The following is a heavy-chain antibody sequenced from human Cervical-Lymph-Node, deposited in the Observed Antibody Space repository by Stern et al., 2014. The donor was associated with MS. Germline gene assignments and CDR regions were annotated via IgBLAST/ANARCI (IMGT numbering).Heavy chain of an antibody. CDR1: GFSLSTSGVG. V-gene: IGHV2-5*01. CDR3: AHRRAPEGSGYYDSSGYNDAFDI. CDR2: IYWNDDK. J-gene: IGHJ3*02. D-gene: IGHD3-22*01. Sequence: QITLKESGPTLVKPTQTLTLTCTFSGFSLSTSGVGVGWIRQPPGKALEWLALIYWNDDKRYSPSLKSRLTITKDTSKNQVVLTMTNMDPVDTATYYCAHRRAPEGSGYYDSSGYNDAFDIWGQGTMVTVSS.